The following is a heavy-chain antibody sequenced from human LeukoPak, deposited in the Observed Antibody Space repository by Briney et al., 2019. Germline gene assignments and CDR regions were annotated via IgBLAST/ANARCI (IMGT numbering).Heavy chain of an antibody. CDR2: FDPEDGET. CDR3: ATTVVYSSGLPLGNFDY. V-gene: IGHV1-24*01. Sequence: ASVKVSRKVSGYTLTELSMHWVRQAPGKGLEWMGGFDPEDGETIYAQKFQGRVTMTEDTSTDTAYMELSSLRSEDTAVYYCATTVVYSSGLPLGNFDYWGQGTLVTVSS. J-gene: IGHJ4*02. D-gene: IGHD6-19*01. CDR1: GYTLTELS.